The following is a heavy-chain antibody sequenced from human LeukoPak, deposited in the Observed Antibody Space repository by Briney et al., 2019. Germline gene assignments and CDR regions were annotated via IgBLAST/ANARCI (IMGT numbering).Heavy chain of an antibody. CDR1: GFTFSSYA. D-gene: IGHD6-13*01. CDR3: ARAYSSSWFDY. J-gene: IGHJ4*02. V-gene: IGHV3-30-3*01. Sequence: GRSLRLSCAASGFTFSSYAMHWVRQAPGKGLEWVAVISYDGSNKYYADSVKGRFTISRDNAKNSLYLQMNSLRAEDTAVYYCARAYSSSWFDYWGQGTLVTVSS. CDR2: ISYDGSNK.